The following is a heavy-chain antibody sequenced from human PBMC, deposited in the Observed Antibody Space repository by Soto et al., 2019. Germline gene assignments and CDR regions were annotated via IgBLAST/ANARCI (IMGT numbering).Heavy chain of an antibody. J-gene: IGHJ5*02. CDR1: GYTFSGSA. D-gene: IGHD2-2*01. CDR2: IRGKANSYET. Sequence: EVQLVESGGGLVQPGGSLKLSCVASGYTFSGSAFHWVRQASGKGLEWVGRIRGKANSYETAYAESVKGRFTISRDDSKNTAFLQMNSLKTEDTAVYYCTSWYCSSASCHTWGQGTRVTVSS. V-gene: IGHV3-73*01. CDR3: TSWYCSSASCHT.